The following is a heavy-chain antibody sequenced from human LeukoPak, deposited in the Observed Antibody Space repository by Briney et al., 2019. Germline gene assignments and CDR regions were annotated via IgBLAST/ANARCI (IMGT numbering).Heavy chain of an antibody. CDR3: ARGAVAVRNAFNI. CDR1: GDSVPSNSAA. Sequence: SQTLSLTCAISGDSVPSNSAAWNWIRQSPSRGLEWLGRTYYSSKWYNDYALSVKSRITINPDTSKNQFTLQLNSVTPEDTAVYYCARGAVAVRNAFNIWGQGTRVTVSS. D-gene: IGHD6-19*01. CDR2: TYYSSKWYN. J-gene: IGHJ3*02. V-gene: IGHV6-1*01.